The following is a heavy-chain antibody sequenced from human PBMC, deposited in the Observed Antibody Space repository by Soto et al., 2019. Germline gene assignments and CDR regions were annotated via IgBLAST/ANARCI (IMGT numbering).Heavy chain of an antibody. CDR1: GGTFSSYT. CDR2: IIPILGIA. CDR3: ARLFRRDGYTTPDY. J-gene: IGHJ4*02. D-gene: IGHD5-12*01. Sequence: QVQLVQSGAEVKKPGSSVKVSCKASGGTFSSYTISWVRQAPGQGLEWMGRIIPILGIANYAQKFQGRVTXXAXKXXSTADMELSSMRSEATAVYSCARLFRRDGYTTPDYWGQGTLVTVSS. V-gene: IGHV1-69*02.